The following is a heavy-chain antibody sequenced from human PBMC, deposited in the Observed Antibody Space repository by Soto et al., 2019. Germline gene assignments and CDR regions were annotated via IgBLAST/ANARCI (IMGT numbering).Heavy chain of an antibody. CDR2: IYYTGRI. CDR3: ARDTSAAGNSCFDS. D-gene: IGHD6-13*01. CDR1: GGSISSGSSY. Sequence: PSETLSLTCTVSGGSISSGSSYWSWIRQHPVKGLEWIGYIYYTGRIYYNPSLKSRVSISPDTSKNKFALNMTSVTAADTAVYYCARDTSAAGNSCFDSWGQGTQVTVSS. J-gene: IGHJ4*02. V-gene: IGHV4-31*03.